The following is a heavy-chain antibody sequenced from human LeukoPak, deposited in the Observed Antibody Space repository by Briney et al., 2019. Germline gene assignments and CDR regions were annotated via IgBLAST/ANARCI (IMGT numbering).Heavy chain of an antibody. V-gene: IGHV3-66*01. Sequence: GGSLRLSCAASGFTVSSNYMSWVRQAPGQGLEWVSVIYSGDTTYYADPVKGRFTISRDNSKNTLYLQLNSLRAEDTAVYFCARSKPPAVEDYYGLDIWGPGTTVTVSS. CDR1: GFTVSSNY. D-gene: IGHD6-13*01. J-gene: IGHJ6*02. CDR2: IYSGDTT. CDR3: ARSKPPAVEDYYGLDI.